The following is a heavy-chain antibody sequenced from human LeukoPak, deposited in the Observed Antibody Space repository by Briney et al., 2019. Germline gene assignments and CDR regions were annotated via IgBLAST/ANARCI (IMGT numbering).Heavy chain of an antibody. J-gene: IGHJ5*02. V-gene: IGHV4-34*01. CDR2: INHSGST. CDR3: ASTRTHRYDFWSGYYTYWFDP. Sequence: TPSETLSLTCAVYGGSFSGYYWSWIRQPPGKGLEWIGEINHSGSTNYNPSLKSRVTISVDTSKNQFSLKLSSVTAADTAVYYCASTRTHRYDFWSGYYTYWFDPWGQGTLVTVSS. D-gene: IGHD3-3*01. CDR1: GGSFSGYY.